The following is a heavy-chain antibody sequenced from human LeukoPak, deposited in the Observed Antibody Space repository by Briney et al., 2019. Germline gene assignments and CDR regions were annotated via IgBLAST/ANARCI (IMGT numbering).Heavy chain of an antibody. V-gene: IGHV1-2*02. J-gene: IGHJ6*02. CDR1: GYAFTGYY. D-gene: IGHD2/OR15-2a*01. CDR2: IHPNSGGT. Sequence: ASVKVSCKASGYAFTGYYVHWVRQAPGQGLEWMGWIHPNSGGTTYAQKFQDRFSMTRDTSISTAYMDLGRLTSDDTAIYYCATLAVPGNSFHYFDGMDVWGQGTTVTVSS. CDR3: ATLAVPGNSFHYFDGMDV.